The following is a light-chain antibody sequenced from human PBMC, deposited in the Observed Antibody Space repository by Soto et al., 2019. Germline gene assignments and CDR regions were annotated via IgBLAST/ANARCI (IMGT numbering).Light chain of an antibody. CDR2: DNT. CDR3: ATWVSSLSAVV. J-gene: IGLJ2*01. Sequence: QSVLTQPPSVSAAPGQKVTVSCSGTKSNIGDNYVSWYQQVPGTAPKLLIYDNTRRLSGIPDRFSGSKSDTSATLGITGLQTGDEADYYCATWVSSLSAVVFGGGTKLTVL. V-gene: IGLV1-51*01. CDR1: KSNIGDNY.